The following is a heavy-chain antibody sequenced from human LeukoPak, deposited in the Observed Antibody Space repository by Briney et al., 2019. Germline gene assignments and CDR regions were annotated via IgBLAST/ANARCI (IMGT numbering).Heavy chain of an antibody. CDR1: GFTFSSYW. V-gene: IGHV3-7*01. CDR2: IKQDGSEK. Sequence: GGSLRLSCAASGFTFSSYWMSWVRQAPGKGLEWVANIKQDGSEKYYVDSVKGRFTISRDNSKNTLYLQMNSLRAEDTAVYYCARDQSTYYDILTGLKNYGMDVWGQGTTVTVSS. J-gene: IGHJ6*02. D-gene: IGHD3-9*01. CDR3: ARDQSTYYDILTGLKNYGMDV.